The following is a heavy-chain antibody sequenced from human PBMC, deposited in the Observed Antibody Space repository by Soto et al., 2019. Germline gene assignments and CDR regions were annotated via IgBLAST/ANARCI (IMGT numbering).Heavy chain of an antibody. V-gene: IGHV1-18*01. CDR3: ARDLAEGWCDP. D-gene: IGHD3-16*01. Sequence: QVQLVQSGAEVKKPGASVKVSCKTSGYTFRSYSISWVRQSPGQGLEWMGWINDYNGNKKYAQNLQGRVTMTTDTSTSTAYMELRSLRSDDTAVYYCARDLAEGWCDPWGQGTLVTVAS. CDR1: GYTFRSYS. CDR2: INDYNGNK. J-gene: IGHJ5*02.